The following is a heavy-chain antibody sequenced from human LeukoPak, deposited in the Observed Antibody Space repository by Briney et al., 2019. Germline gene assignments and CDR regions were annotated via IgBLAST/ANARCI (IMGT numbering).Heavy chain of an antibody. CDR3: AKGLDYSNYYFDY. CDR2: ISGSGGST. D-gene: IGHD4-11*01. Sequence: GGSLRLSCAASGFTFSSYAMSWVRQAPGKGLEWVSAISGSGGSTYYADSVKGRFTISRDNSKNTLYLQMNSPRAEDTAVYYCAKGLDYSNYYFDYWGQGTLVTVSS. J-gene: IGHJ4*02. V-gene: IGHV3-23*01. CDR1: GFTFSSYA.